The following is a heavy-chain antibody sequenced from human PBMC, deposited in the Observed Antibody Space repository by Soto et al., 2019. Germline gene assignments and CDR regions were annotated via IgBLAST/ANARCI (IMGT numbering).Heavy chain of an antibody. CDR1: GFTFSSYG. D-gene: IGHD3-3*01. CDR2: ISYDGSNK. Sequence: PGGSLRLSCAASGFTFSSYGMHWVRQAPGKGLEWVAVISYDGSNKYYADSVKGRFTISRDNSKNTLYLQMNSLRAEDTAVYYCAKDGLRFLEWLLPPNYYYYYGMDVWGQGTTVTVSS. V-gene: IGHV3-30*18. J-gene: IGHJ6*02. CDR3: AKDGLRFLEWLLPPNYYYYYGMDV.